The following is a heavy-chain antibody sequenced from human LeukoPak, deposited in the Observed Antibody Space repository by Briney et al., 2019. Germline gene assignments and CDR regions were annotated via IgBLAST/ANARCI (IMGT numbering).Heavy chain of an antibody. CDR3: AKGGGSSWYGFDY. V-gene: IGHV3-23*01. CDR2: ISGSGGST. D-gene: IGHD6-13*01. Sequence: GGSLRLSCAASGFTFSSYAMSWVRQAPGKGLEWVSAISGSGGSTYYADSVKGRFTISRDSSKNTLYLQMNSLRAEDTAVYYCAKGGGSSWYGFDYWGQGTLVTVSS. J-gene: IGHJ4*02. CDR1: GFTFSSYA.